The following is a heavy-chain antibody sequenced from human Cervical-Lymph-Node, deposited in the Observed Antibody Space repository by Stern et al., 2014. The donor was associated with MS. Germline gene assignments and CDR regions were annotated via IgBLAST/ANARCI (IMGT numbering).Heavy chain of an antibody. Sequence: VQLVESGAEVKKPGSSVKVSCEASAGTFSGYAISWVRQAPGRGLEWLGGIIPMFGTVDYAHKFQGRVTFSADRSTKTAYMELSRLRSEDTAVYYCARSRERYYDGSGPRGYNYYGMDVWGHGTTVTLSS. CDR3: ARSRERYYDGSGPRGYNYYGMDV. J-gene: IGHJ6*02. V-gene: IGHV1-69*06. CDR1: AGTFSGYA. CDR2: IIPMFGTV. D-gene: IGHD3-10*01.